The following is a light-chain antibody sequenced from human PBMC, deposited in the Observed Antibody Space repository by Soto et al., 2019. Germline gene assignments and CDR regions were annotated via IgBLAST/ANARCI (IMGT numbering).Light chain of an antibody. CDR1: SSDVGRSKY. V-gene: IGLV2-11*01. CDR2: DVH. Sequence: QSALTQPRSVSGSPGQSVTISCTGTSSDVGRSKYVSWYQQHPGKAPKLIIYDVHERPSGVPDRFSGSKSGNTASLTISGLQAEDEADYSCCSYAGRDTYVVFGGGTKLPVL. CDR3: CSYAGRDTYVV. J-gene: IGLJ2*01.